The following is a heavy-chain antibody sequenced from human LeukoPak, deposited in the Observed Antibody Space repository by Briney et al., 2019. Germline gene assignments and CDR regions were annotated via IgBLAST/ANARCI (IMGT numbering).Heavy chain of an antibody. D-gene: IGHD3-22*01. V-gene: IGHV7-4-1*02. CDR1: GYTFTNYP. Sequence: ASVKVSCKASGYTFTNYPMNWVQQAPGQGLEWMGWINTNTGNPTYAQGFTGRFVFSLDTSVSTAYLQISSLKAEDTAVYYCAREGMEIYYYDSSGYYFDYWGQGTLVTVSS. J-gene: IGHJ4*02. CDR2: INTNTGNP. CDR3: AREGMEIYYYDSSGYYFDY.